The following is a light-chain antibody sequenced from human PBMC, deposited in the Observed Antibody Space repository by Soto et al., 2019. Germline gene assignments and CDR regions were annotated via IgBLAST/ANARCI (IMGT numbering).Light chain of an antibody. V-gene: IGLV3-1*01. J-gene: IGLJ3*02. CDR3: XAWDSSTA. CDR1: KLGDKY. Sequence: SYELTQPPSVSVSPGQTASITCSGDKLGDKYACWYQQKPGQSPVLVIYQDSKRPSGIPERFSGSNSGNTATLTISGTQAXXXXXXXXXAWDSSTAFGGGTKL. CDR2: QDS.